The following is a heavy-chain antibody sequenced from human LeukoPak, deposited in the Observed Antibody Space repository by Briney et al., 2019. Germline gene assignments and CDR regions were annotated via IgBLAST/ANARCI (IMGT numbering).Heavy chain of an antibody. V-gene: IGHV3-7*01. CDR2: IKQDGSEK. CDR1: GFTFSSYW. CDR3: AELGITMIGGV. J-gene: IGHJ6*04. Sequence: GGSLRLSCAASGFTFSSYWMSWVRQAPGKGLEWVANIKQDGSEKYYVDSVKGRFTISRDNAQNSLYLQMNSLRAEDTAVYYCAELGITMIGGVWGKGTTVTISS. D-gene: IGHD3-10*02.